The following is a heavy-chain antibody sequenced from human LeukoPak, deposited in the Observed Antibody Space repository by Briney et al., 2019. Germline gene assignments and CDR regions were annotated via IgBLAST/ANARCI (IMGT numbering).Heavy chain of an antibody. D-gene: IGHD2-15*01. CDR1: GFTFSSYG. CDR2: ISSNGGST. Sequence: GGSLRLSCAASGFTFSSYGMHWVRQAPGKGLEYVSAISSNGGSTYYADSVKGRFTISRDNSKNTLYLQMSSLRAEDTAVYYCVKGSIVVVVAAPRGDAFDIWGQGTMVTVSS. V-gene: IGHV3-64D*06. CDR3: VKGSIVVVVAAPRGDAFDI. J-gene: IGHJ3*02.